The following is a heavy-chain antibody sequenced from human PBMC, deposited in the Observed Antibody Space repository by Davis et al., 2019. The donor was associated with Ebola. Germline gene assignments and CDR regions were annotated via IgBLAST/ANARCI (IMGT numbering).Heavy chain of an antibody. D-gene: IGHD4-11*01. CDR1: GFTFSRYW. CDR2: INLDGSEK. J-gene: IGHJ4*02. V-gene: IGHV3-7*01. Sequence: GESLKISCAASGFTFSRYWMSWVRQAPGKGLEWVANINLDGSEKYYVDSVRGRFTISRDNAKNSLTLQMNSLTAEDTAVYYCARGDFGNGPFDYWSQGTLVTVSS. CDR3: ARGDFGNGPFDY.